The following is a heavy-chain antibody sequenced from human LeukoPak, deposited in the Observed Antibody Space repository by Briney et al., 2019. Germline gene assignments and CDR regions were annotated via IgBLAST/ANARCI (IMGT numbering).Heavy chain of an antibody. CDR1: GYTFTGYY. D-gene: IGHD3-22*01. Sequence: ASVKVSCKASGYTFTGYYMHWVRQAPGQGLEWMGWINPNSGGTNYAQKFQGRVTITRNTSISTAYMELSSLRSEDTAVYYCARSKVVVKNWFDPWGQGTLVTVSS. CDR3: ARSKVVVKNWFDP. V-gene: IGHV1-2*02. J-gene: IGHJ5*02. CDR2: INPNSGGT.